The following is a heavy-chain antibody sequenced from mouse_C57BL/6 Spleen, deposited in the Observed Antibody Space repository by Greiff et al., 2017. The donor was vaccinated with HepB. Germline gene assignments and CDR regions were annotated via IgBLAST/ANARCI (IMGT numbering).Heavy chain of an antibody. CDR3: ARTYPYAMDY. V-gene: IGHV1-76*01. D-gene: IGHD5-1*01. CDR2: IYTGSGNT. J-gene: IGHJ4*01. Sequence: VQLQQSGAELVRPGASVKLSCTASGYTFTDYYINWVKQRPGQGLEWIARIYTGSGNTYYNEKFKGKATLTAEKSSSTAYMQRSSLTSEDSAVYFCARTYPYAMDYWGQGTSVTVSS. CDR1: GYTFTDYY.